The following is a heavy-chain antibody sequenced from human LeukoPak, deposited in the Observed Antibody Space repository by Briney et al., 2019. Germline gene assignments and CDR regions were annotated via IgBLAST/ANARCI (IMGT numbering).Heavy chain of an antibody. Sequence: GGSLRLSCAASGFTFSSYWMSWVRQAPGKGLEWVANIKQDGSEKHYVDSVKGRFTISRDNAKNSLYLQMNSLRAEDTAVYYCAKDGRHWNDDIDYWGRGTLVTVSS. V-gene: IGHV3-7*03. CDR2: IKQDGSEK. CDR3: AKDGRHWNDDIDY. J-gene: IGHJ4*02. CDR1: GFTFSSYW. D-gene: IGHD1-1*01.